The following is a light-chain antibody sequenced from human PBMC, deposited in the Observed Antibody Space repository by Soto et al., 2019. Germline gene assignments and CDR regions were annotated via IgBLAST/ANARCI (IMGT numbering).Light chain of an antibody. V-gene: IGKV3-20*01. Sequence: ETVLTQSPDTLSLSPGERATLSCRASQSVTSDYLAWYPQKAGQAPRLLIYGASSRATGIPDRICGSGSGTDFSRTISTLDPEDSAFYYCQQYGSSATFGGGTKV. J-gene: IGKJ4*01. CDR1: QSVTSDY. CDR3: QQYGSSAT. CDR2: GAS.